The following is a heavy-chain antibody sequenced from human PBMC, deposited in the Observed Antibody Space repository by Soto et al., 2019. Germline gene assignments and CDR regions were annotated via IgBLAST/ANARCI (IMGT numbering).Heavy chain of an antibody. CDR2: ISGSGGST. CDR3: AKDQGVGFWREQLGRYYYYGMDV. J-gene: IGHJ6*02. D-gene: IGHD6-13*01. Sequence: HPGGSLRLSCAASGFTFSSYAMSWVRQAPGKGLEWVSAISGSGGSTYYADSVKGRFTISRDNSKNTLYLQMNSLRAEDTAVYYCAKDQGVGFWREQLGRYYYYGMDVWGQGTTVTVSS. V-gene: IGHV3-23*01. CDR1: GFTFSSYA.